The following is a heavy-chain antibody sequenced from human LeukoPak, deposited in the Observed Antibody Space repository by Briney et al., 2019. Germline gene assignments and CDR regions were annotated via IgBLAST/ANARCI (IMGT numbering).Heavy chain of an antibody. CDR3: AKGSSRPPNAFDI. D-gene: IGHD6-6*01. V-gene: IGHV3-7*01. Sequence: GGSLRLSCAASGFTFSNYVMSWVRQAPGKGLEWVASIRQDGSEKHYVDSVEGRFIISRDNAKNSLHLQMNSLRAEDTAVYYCAKGSSRPPNAFDIWGQGTLVTVSS. J-gene: IGHJ3*02. CDR1: GFTFSNYV. CDR2: IRQDGSEK.